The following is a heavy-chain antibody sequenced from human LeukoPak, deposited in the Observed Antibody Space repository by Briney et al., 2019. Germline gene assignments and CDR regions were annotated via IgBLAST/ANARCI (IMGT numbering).Heavy chain of an antibody. V-gene: IGHV1-18*01. D-gene: IGHD3-10*01. CDR2: ISAYNGVT. Sequence: GASVKVSCKASGYTLTGYAVSWVRQAPGQGLEWIGWISAYNGVTNYAQKFQGRVTMTTDTSTTTGYMELRSLRSDDTAVYYCARDQLRYYGSGSYYSDMDVWGQGTTVTVSS. CDR1: GYTLTGYA. J-gene: IGHJ6*02. CDR3: ARDQLRYYGSGSYYSDMDV.